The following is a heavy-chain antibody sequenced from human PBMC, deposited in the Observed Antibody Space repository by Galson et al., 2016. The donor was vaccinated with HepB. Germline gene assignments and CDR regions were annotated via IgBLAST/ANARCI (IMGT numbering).Heavy chain of an antibody. D-gene: IGHD2-15*01. CDR3: GRWDAGYCNRVNCFGANYYYNGMDV. CDR2: IVPIFGVT. J-gene: IGHJ6*02. CDR1: GITFSTYG. Sequence: SVKVSCKASGITFSTYGLSWVRQAPGLRPEWMGGIVPIFGVTKHAQNFQGRLTITADRSTNTAYMELTSLRSEDTAIYYCGRWDAGYCNRVNCFGANYYYNGMDVWGQGTTVTVSS. V-gene: IGHV1-69*10.